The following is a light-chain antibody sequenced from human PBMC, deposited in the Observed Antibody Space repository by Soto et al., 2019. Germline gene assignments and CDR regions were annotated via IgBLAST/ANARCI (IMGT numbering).Light chain of an antibody. CDR2: GSS. CDR3: LQDYTYPRT. J-gene: IGKJ1*01. CDR1: QDIRDD. Sequence: AIQMTQSPSSLSASIGDRVTITCRASQDIRDDLSWYQQKPGKAPKVLIYGSSNFHRGVPSRFSGSVSGTYFTLTISGLQPEDFPTYFCLQDYTYPRTFGQGTKVESK. V-gene: IGKV1-6*01.